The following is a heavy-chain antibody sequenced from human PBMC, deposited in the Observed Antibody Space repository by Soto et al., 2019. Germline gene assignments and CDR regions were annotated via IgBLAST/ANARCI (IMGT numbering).Heavy chain of an antibody. V-gene: IGHV1-58*01. D-gene: IGHD3-9*01. CDR3: AAVRYFDWFVFDY. CDR2: IVVGSGNT. CDR1: GFTFTSSA. Sequence: RASVKVSCKASGFTFTSSAVQWVRQARGQRLEWIGWIVVGSGNTNYAQKFQERVTITRDMSTSTAYMELSSLRSEDTAVYYCAAVRYFDWFVFDYWGQGTLVTVSS. J-gene: IGHJ4*02.